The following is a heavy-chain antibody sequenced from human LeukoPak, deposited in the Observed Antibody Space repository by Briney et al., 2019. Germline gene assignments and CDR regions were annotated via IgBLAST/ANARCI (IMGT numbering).Heavy chain of an antibody. D-gene: IGHD6-13*01. CDR1: GFTFSSYW. CDR3: ARVLTYSSSWYPPTYNWYFDL. CDR2: INSDGSST. J-gene: IGHJ2*01. Sequence: PGGSLRLSCAASGFTFSSYWMHWVRQAPGKGLVWVSRINSDGSSTSYADSVKGRFTISRDNAKNTLYLQMNSLRAEDTAVYYCARVLTYSSSWYPPTYNWYFDLWGRGTLVTVSS. V-gene: IGHV3-74*01.